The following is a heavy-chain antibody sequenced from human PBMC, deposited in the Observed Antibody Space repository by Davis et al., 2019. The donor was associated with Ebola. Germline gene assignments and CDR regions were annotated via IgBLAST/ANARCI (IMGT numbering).Heavy chain of an antibody. J-gene: IGHJ4*02. D-gene: IGHD5/OR15-5a*01. CDR2: IFLSDSET. Sequence: GESLKISCQASGSTFSNYWIGWVRQMPGKGLEWMGIIFLSDSETRYSPSFQGHVTMSADKSINTAYLQWSSLKASDTAIYYCARRRVIHAMSTNDYFDYWGQGTLVTVSS. CDR3: ARRRVIHAMSTNDYFDY. CDR1: GSTFSNYW. V-gene: IGHV5-51*01.